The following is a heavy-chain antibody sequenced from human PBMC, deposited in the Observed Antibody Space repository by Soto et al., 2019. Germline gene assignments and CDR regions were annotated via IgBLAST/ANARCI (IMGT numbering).Heavy chain of an antibody. Sequence: SETLSLTCTVSGGSVSSGSYYWSWIRQPPGKGLEWIGYIYYSGSTNYNPSLKSRVTISVDTSKNQFSLKLSSVTAADTAAYYCARAHYYGMDVWGQGTTVTVSS. CDR2: IYYSGST. CDR1: GGSVSSGSYY. CDR3: ARAHYYGMDV. J-gene: IGHJ6*02. V-gene: IGHV4-61*01.